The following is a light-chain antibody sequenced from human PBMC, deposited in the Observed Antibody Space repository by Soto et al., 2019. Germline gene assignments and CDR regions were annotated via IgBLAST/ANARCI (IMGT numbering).Light chain of an antibody. Sequence: QAVVTQPSSASGTPGQRVTISCSGGSSNIGGNTAHWYQQFPGTAPKLLIYNNHQRPSGVPDRFSGSKSGTSASLAISGLQSEDEAMYYCAAWDDILSGPVFGEGTKVTVL. CDR1: SSNIGGNT. CDR2: NNH. CDR3: AAWDDILSGPV. V-gene: IGLV1-44*01. J-gene: IGLJ2*01.